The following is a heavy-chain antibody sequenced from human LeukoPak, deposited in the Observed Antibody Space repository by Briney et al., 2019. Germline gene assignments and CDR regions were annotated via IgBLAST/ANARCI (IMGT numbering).Heavy chain of an antibody. V-gene: IGHV1-18*01. CDR2: ISAYNGNT. CDR1: GYTFTSYG. Sequence: ASVKVSCKASGYTFTSYGISWVRQAPGQGLEWMGWISAYNGNTNYAQKLQGRVTMTTDTSTSTAYMELRSLRSDDTAVYYCARFLDDYCSSTSCYITWFDPWGQGTLVTVSS. J-gene: IGHJ5*02. D-gene: IGHD2-2*02. CDR3: ARFLDDYCSSTSCYITWFDP.